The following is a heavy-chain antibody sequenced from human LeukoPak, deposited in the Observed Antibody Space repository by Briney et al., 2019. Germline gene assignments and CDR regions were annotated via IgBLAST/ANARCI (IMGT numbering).Heavy chain of an antibody. CDR1: GFTFSSYS. CDR2: ISSSSSYI. CDR3: ARWYSSGWYSDY. D-gene: IGHD6-19*01. J-gene: IGHJ4*02. Sequence: GGSLRLSCAASGFTFSSYSMNWVRQAPGKGLEWVSSISSSSSYIYYADSVRGRFTISRDNAKNTVYLQMNSLRAEDTAVYYCARWYSSGWYSDYWGQGTLVTVSS. V-gene: IGHV3-21*06.